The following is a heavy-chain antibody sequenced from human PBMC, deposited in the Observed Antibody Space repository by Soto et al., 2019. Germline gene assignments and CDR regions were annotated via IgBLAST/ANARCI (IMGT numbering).Heavy chain of an antibody. CDR2: TYYRSKWYN. Sequence: SQTLSLTCVIFEDSVSSNSATWNWIRQSPSRGLEWLGRTYYRSKWYNEYALSVKSRITINSDTSKNQFSLQLKSVTPEDTAVYYCARSRDGYNSYTHAFDIWGQGTMVTVS. D-gene: IGHD5-12*01. J-gene: IGHJ3*02. CDR1: EDSVSSNSAT. CDR3: ARSRDGYNSYTHAFDI. V-gene: IGHV6-1*01.